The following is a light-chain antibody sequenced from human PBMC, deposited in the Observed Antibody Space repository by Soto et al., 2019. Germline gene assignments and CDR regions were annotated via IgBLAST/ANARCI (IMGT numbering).Light chain of an antibody. CDR2: GAS. V-gene: IGKV3-15*01. Sequence: IVMTQSPATLSVSPGDRATLSCRASQSVSSKLAWYQQKPGQAPRLLIHGASTRATAIPARFSGSGSGTDFTPTISSLQSEDFAVYFCQQYNDWPITFGQGTRLEIK. CDR1: QSVSSK. CDR3: QQYNDWPIT. J-gene: IGKJ5*01.